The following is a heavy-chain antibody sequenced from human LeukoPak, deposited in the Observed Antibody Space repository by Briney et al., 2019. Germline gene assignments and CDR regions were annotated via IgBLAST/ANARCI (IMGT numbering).Heavy chain of an antibody. CDR1: GGSIRSGGYY. CDR3: ASQAYDGTAGY. Sequence: SETLSLTCTLSGGSIRSGGYYWTWIRQHPGKGLEWIGYIYYSGSTFYNPSLKSRVSISVDTSENQFSLKLTSVTAADTAVYYCASQAYDGTAGYWGQGILVTVSS. J-gene: IGHJ4*02. D-gene: IGHD4-23*01. V-gene: IGHV4-31*03. CDR2: IYYSGST.